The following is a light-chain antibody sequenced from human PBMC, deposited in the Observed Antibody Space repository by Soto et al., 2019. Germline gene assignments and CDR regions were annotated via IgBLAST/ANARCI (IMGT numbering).Light chain of an antibody. V-gene: IGKV3-15*01. CDR2: AAS. CDR3: QQYSNWPPYT. J-gene: IGKJ2*01. CDR1: QSVSSK. Sequence: EIVMTQSPATLSVSPGERATLSCRASQSVSSKLAWYQQKPGQAPRLLIYAASTRATGIPARFSGSGSGTEFTPTITGLQSEDFAVYYCQQYSNWPPYTFGQGTKLEIK.